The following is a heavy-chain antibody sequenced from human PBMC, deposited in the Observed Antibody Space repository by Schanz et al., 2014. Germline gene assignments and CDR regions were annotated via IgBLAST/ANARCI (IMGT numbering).Heavy chain of an antibody. Sequence: VQLVESGGGVVQPGRSLRLSCAASGFTFSTHAMHWVRQAPGKGLEWVALVSSDGNNDYYTDSVKGRFTISRDSAENSLYLQMNSLRAEDTGLYFCARGGSGSHYRLDYWGQGTLVTVSS. CDR1: GFTFSTHA. D-gene: IGHD1-26*01. V-gene: IGHV3-30*03. J-gene: IGHJ4*02. CDR2: VSSDGNND. CDR3: ARGGSGSHYRLDY.